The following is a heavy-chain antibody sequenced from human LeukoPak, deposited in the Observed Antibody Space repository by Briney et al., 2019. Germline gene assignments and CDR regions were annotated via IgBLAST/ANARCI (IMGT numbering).Heavy chain of an antibody. CDR1: GFTFSSYG. CDR3: AKTRSYSSGWYVLDY. D-gene: IGHD6-19*01. V-gene: IGHV3-30*18. J-gene: IGHJ4*02. Sequence: GGSLRLSCAASGFTFSSYGMHWVRQAPGKGLEWVAVVSYDGSNKYYADSVKGRFTISRDNSKNTLYLQMNSLRAEDTAVYYCAKTRSYSSGWYVLDYWGQGTLVTVSS. CDR2: VSYDGSNK.